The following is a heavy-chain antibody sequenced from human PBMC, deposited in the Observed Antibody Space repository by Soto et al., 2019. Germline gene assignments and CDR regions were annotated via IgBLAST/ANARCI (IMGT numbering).Heavy chain of an antibody. CDR3: ARRGDFWSGPEVYYYYYGMDV. CDR1: GGSISSSSYY. CDR2: IYYSGST. V-gene: IGHV4-39*01. Sequence: SETLSLTCTVSGGSISSSSYYWGWIRQPPGKGLEWIGSIYYSGSTYYNPSLKSRVTISVDTSKNQFSLKLSSVTAADTAVYYCARRGDFWSGPEVYYYYYGMDVWGQGTTVTVSS. J-gene: IGHJ6*02. D-gene: IGHD3-3*01.